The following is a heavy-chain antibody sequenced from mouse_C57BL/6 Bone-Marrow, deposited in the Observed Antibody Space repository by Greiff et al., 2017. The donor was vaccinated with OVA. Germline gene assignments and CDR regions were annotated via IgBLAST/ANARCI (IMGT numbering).Heavy chain of an antibody. D-gene: IGHD2-3*01. CDR1: GYTFTGYW. V-gene: IGHV1-9*01. Sequence: VHLVESGAELMKPGASVKLSCKATGYTFTGYWIEWVKQRPGHGLEWIGEILPGSGSTNYNEKFTGKATFTADTSSNTAYMQLSSLTTEDSAIYYCARSGLLGRYYYAMDYWGQGTSVTVSS. CDR3: ARSGLLGRYYYAMDY. CDR2: ILPGSGST. J-gene: IGHJ4*01.